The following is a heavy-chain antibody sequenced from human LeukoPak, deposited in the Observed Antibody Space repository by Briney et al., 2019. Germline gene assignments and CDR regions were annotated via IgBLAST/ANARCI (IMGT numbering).Heavy chain of an antibody. Sequence: SETLSLTCSVSGGSFSNYYWSWLRQPAGKGLEWIGRIYTSGSTNYNPSLTSRVTMLVDASNNQFSLKLTSVTAADMAVYYCARQPPPYYGMDVWGQGTTVTVSS. D-gene: IGHD1-14*01. CDR1: GGSFSNYY. J-gene: IGHJ6*02. V-gene: IGHV4-4*07. CDR2: IYTSGST. CDR3: ARQPPPYYGMDV.